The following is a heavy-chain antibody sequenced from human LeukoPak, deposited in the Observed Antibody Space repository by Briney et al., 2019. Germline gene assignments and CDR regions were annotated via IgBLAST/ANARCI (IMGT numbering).Heavy chain of an antibody. CDR1: GYTFTGYY. V-gene: IGHV1-2*02. D-gene: IGHD2-15*01. CDR2: INPNSGGT. CDR3: ARVVCSGGSGYDYFDY. J-gene: IGHJ4*02. Sequence: ASVKVSCKASGYTFTGYYMHWARQAPGQGLEWMGWINPNSGGTNYAQKFQGRVTMTRDTSISTAYMELSRLRSDDTAVYYCARVVCSGGSGYDYFDYWGQGTLVTVSS.